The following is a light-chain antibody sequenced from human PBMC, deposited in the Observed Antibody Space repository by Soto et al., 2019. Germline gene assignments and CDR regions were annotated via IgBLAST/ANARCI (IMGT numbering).Light chain of an antibody. Sequence: DIQMTQSPSTLSASVGDRVTITCRASQSISSWLAWYQQKPGKAPKLLIYDASSLASGVPSRFSGSGAGTEFTLTISSLQPDDVATYYCQQYNSPALTFGGGTKVEIK. J-gene: IGKJ4*01. CDR1: QSISSW. V-gene: IGKV1-5*01. CDR2: DAS. CDR3: QQYNSPALT.